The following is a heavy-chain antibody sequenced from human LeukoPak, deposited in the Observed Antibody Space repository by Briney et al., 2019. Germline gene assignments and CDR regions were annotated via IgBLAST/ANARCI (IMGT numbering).Heavy chain of an antibody. Sequence: QPGGSLRLSCAASGFTVSSNYMSWVRQAPGKGLEWVSVIYSGGSTYYADSVKGRFTISRDNSKNTLYLQMNSLRAEDTAVYYCAKIRRRDFPHAFDIWGQGTMVTVSS. D-gene: IGHD3-3*02. CDR3: AKIRRRDFPHAFDI. J-gene: IGHJ3*02. CDR2: IYSGGST. V-gene: IGHV3-66*01. CDR1: GFTVSSNY.